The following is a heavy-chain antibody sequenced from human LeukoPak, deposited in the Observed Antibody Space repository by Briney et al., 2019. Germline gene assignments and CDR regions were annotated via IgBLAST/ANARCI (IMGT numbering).Heavy chain of an antibody. CDR3: ARESDSGSYFSYYYGMDV. J-gene: IGHJ6*02. V-gene: IGHV4-59*01. D-gene: IGHD1-26*01. Sequence: SETLSLTCTVSGGSISSYYWSWIRQPPGKGLEWIGYIYYSGSTNYNPSLKSRVTISVDTSKNQFSLKLSSVTAADTAVYYCARESDSGSYFSYYYGMDVWGQGTTVTVSS. CDR1: GGSISSYY. CDR2: IYYSGST.